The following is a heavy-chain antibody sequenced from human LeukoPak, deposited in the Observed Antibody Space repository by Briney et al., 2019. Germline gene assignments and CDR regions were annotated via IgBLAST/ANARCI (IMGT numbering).Heavy chain of an antibody. CDR3: ARGSDSGNYYDFDY. J-gene: IGHJ4*02. V-gene: IGHV3-74*01. CDR1: GFTFSSYW. D-gene: IGHD1-26*01. Sequence: GALRLSCAASGFTFSSYWMHWVRQAPGKGLVWVSRINNDGSSTTYADSVKGRFTISRDNAKNTLFMQMNTLRAEDTAVYYCARGSDSGNYYDFDYWGQGTLVTVSS. CDR2: INNDGSST.